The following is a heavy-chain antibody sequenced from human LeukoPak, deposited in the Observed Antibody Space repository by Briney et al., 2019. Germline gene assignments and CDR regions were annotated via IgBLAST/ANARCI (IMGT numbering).Heavy chain of an antibody. CDR3: AREEEMATASDY. CDR2: ISSSSSYI. Sequence: PGGSLRLSCAASGFTFSSYSMNWVRQAPGKGLEWVSSISSSSSYIYYADSVKGRFTISRDNAKNSLYLQMNSLRTEDTAVYYCAREEEMATASDYWGQGTLVTVSS. J-gene: IGHJ4*02. V-gene: IGHV3-21*01. D-gene: IGHD5-24*01. CDR1: GFTFSSYS.